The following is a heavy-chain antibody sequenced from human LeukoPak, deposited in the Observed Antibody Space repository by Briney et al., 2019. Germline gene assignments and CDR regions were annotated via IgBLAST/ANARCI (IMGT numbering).Heavy chain of an antibody. CDR1: GFTFDDYA. CDR3: ARDLVGPTLGY. D-gene: IGHD1-26*01. Sequence: PGGSLRLSCAASGFTFDDYAMHWVRQAPGKGLEWVSGISWNSGSIGYADSVKGRFTISRDNAKNSLYLQMNSLRAEDTAVYYCARDLVGPTLGYWGQGTLVTVSS. V-gene: IGHV3-9*01. CDR2: ISWNSGSI. J-gene: IGHJ4*02.